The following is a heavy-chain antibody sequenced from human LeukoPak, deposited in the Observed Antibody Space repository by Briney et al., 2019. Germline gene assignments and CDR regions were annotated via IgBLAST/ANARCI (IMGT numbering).Heavy chain of an antibody. D-gene: IGHD2-15*01. V-gene: IGHV3-48*03. Sequence: PGGSLRLSCAASGFTLSSYEMNWVRQAPGEGLEWVSYISSSGTTIYYADSVKGRFTISRDNAKNSLFLQMNSLRGEDTAVYYCAREGSIYYYYGLDVWGPGTTVTVSS. CDR3: AREGSIYYYYGLDV. J-gene: IGHJ6*02. CDR2: ISSSGTTI. CDR1: GFTLSSYE.